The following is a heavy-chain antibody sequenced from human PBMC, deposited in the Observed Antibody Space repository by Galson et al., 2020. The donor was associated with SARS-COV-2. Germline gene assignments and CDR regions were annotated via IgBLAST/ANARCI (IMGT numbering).Heavy chain of an antibody. V-gene: IGHV2-5*02. CDR1: GFSLTSQGEA. D-gene: IGHD2-2*01. CDR2: IYWDDDT. Sequence: SGPTLVKPTQTLTLTCSFSGFSLTSQGEAVGWIRQPPGTALEWLSLIYWDDDTRYTPSLQSRLTVTKDTSKDQVVLTLTNIDPGDTATYYCAHLRGSSTNWFDPWGPGILVTVSS. CDR3: AHLRGSSTNWFDP. J-gene: IGHJ5*02.